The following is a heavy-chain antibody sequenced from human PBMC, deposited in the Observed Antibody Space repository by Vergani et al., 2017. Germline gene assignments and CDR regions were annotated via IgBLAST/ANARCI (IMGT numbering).Heavy chain of an antibody. CDR2: IKQDGSEK. CDR3: AKDRGRYYDILTVDY. D-gene: IGHD3-9*01. J-gene: IGHJ4*02. CDR1: GFTFSSYW. V-gene: IGHV3-7*01. Sequence: EVQLVESGGGLVQPGGSLRLSCAASGFTFSSYWMSWVRQAPGKGLEWVANIKQDGSEKYYVDSVKGRFTISRDNAKNTLYLQMNSLRAEDTAVYYCAKDRGRYYDILTVDYWGQGTLVTVSS.